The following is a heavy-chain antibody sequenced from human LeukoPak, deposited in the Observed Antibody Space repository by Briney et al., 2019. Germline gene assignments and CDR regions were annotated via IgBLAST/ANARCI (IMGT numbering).Heavy chain of an antibody. V-gene: IGHV1-46*01. CDR2: ISPSGGST. D-gene: IGHD3-22*01. J-gene: IGHJ4*02. CDR1: GYTFTSNY. Sequence: RASVKVSCKAFGYTFTSNYMHWVRQAPGQGPEWMGVISPSGGSTTYAQKFQGRVTLTRDMSTSTDYLELSSLRAEDTAVYYCARGDSSGYYYGYGDYWGQGTLVTVSS. CDR3: ARGDSSGYYYGYGDY.